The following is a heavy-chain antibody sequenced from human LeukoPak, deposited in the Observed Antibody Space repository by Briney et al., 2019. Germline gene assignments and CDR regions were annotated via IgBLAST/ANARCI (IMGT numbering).Heavy chain of an antibody. CDR3: ARGATVRGTYYMDV. CDR2: NDYSGST. J-gene: IGHJ6*03. Sequence: SETLSLTCIVSGGPLSTHCWSWSRQPPGKGLEWIGYNDYSGSTNYNPSLKSRVTISVDTSKNQFSLKLNSVTAADTAVYYCARGATVRGTYYMDVWGKGTTVTVSS. D-gene: IGHD3-10*02. CDR1: GGPLSTHC. V-gene: IGHV4-59*11.